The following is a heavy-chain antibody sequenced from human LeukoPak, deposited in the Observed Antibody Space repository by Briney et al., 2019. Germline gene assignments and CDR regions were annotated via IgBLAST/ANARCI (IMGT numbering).Heavy chain of an antibody. Sequence: PGGSLRLSCAASGFTFSSYWMSWVRQAPGRGLEWVANIKQDGSEKYYVDSVKGRFTISRDNAKNSLYLQMNSLRAEDTAVYYCARAPYCIGGSCRFDYRGQGTLVTVSS. CDR2: IKQDGSEK. V-gene: IGHV3-7*03. J-gene: IGHJ4*02. CDR3: ARAPYCIGGSCRFDY. D-gene: IGHD2-15*01. CDR1: GFTFSSYW.